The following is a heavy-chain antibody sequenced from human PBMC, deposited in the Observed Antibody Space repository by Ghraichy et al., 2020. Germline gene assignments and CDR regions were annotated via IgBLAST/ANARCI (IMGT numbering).Heavy chain of an antibody. V-gene: IGHV3-30*04. CDR3: ARDPYCSSTSCYYYGMDV. CDR2: ISYDGSNK. Sequence: GGSLRLSCAASGFTFSSYAMHWVRQAPGKGLEWVAVISYDGSNKYYADSVKGRFTISRDNSKNTLYLQMNSLRAEDTAEYYCARDPYCSSTSCYYYGMDVWGQGTTVTVSS. CDR1: GFTFSSYA. D-gene: IGHD2-2*01. J-gene: IGHJ6*02.